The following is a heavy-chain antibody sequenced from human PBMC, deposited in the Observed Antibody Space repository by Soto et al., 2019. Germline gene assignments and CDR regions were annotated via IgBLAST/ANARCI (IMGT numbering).Heavy chain of an antibody. D-gene: IGHD2-21*02. CDR3: AKDQPDVTPFDY. CDR1: GFTFSTYW. J-gene: IGHJ4*02. Sequence: GGSLRLSCAASGFTFSTYWMRWIRQAPGKGLEWVSSISGRGVDTLYADSVKGRFTISRDNSRNTLYLQVNSLRAEDTAVYYCAKDQPDVTPFDYWGQGTLVTVSS. CDR2: ISGRGVDT. V-gene: IGHV3-23*01.